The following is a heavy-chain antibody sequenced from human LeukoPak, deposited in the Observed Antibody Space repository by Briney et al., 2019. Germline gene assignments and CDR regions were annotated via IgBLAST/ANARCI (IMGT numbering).Heavy chain of an antibody. CDR2: ISYDGRNK. Sequence: GGSLRLSCAASGFTFSSYAMHWVRQAPGKGLEWVAVISYDGRNKYYADSVKGRFTISRDNSKNTLYLQMNSLRAEDTAVYYCAKGGSGSYYWSIQNAFDIWGQGTMVTVSS. CDR1: GFTFSSYA. D-gene: IGHD1-26*01. CDR3: AKGGSGSYYWSIQNAFDI. V-gene: IGHV3-30*04. J-gene: IGHJ3*02.